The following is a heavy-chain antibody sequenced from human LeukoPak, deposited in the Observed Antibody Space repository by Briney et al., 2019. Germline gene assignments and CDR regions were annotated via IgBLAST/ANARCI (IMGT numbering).Heavy chain of an antibody. Sequence: GGSLRLSCAVSGFTFDDYAMHWVRLVPGKGLEWVSGISWNSDTIGYGDSVKGRFTISRGNAKNSLYLQMNSLRPEDTALYYCATNGGGDSGYGNFDYWGQGTLATVSS. CDR3: ATNGGGDSGYGNFDY. V-gene: IGHV3-9*01. J-gene: IGHJ4*02. CDR2: ISWNSDTI. CDR1: GFTFDDYA. D-gene: IGHD5-12*01.